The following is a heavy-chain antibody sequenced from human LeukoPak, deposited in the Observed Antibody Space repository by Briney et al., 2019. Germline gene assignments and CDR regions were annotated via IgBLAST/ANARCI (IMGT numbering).Heavy chain of an antibody. J-gene: IGHJ6*02. CDR1: GFTFSSYA. Sequence: PGGSLRLSCAASGFTFSSYAMSWVRQAPGKGLEWVSAISGSGGSTYYADSVKGRFTISRDNSKNTLYLQMNSLRAEDTAVYYCVVGAKGRHYYYGMDVWGQGTTVTVSS. D-gene: IGHD1-26*01. CDR2: ISGSGGST. CDR3: VVGAKGRHYYYGMDV. V-gene: IGHV3-23*01.